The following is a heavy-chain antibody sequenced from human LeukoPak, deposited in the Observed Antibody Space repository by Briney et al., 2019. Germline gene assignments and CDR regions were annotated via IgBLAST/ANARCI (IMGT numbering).Heavy chain of an antibody. CDR2: IYTSGST. D-gene: IGHD1-14*01. CDR3: ARDQHRRWFDP. Sequence: SETLSLTCTVSGGSISSYYWSWIRQPAGKGLGWIGRIYTSGSTNYNPSLKSRVTMSVDTSKNQFSLKLSSVTAADTAVYYCARDQHRRWFDPWGQGTLVTVSS. V-gene: IGHV4-4*07. CDR1: GGSISSYY. J-gene: IGHJ5*02.